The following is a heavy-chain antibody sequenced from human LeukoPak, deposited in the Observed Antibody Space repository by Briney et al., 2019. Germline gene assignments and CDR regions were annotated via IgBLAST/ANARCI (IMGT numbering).Heavy chain of an antibody. CDR3: AKDGGYDSSGYYSHYFDY. Sequence: GGSLRLSCAASGFTFSSYAMHWVRQAPGKGLEWVAVISYDGSNKYYADSVKGRFTISRDNSKNTLYLQMNSLRAEDTAVYYCAKDGGYDSSGYYSHYFDYWGQGTLVTVSS. D-gene: IGHD3-22*01. J-gene: IGHJ4*02. CDR2: ISYDGSNK. CDR1: GFTFSSYA. V-gene: IGHV3-30-3*01.